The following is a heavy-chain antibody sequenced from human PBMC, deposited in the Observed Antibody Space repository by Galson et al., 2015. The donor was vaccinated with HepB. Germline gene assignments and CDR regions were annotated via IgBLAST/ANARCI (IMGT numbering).Heavy chain of an antibody. CDR3: ARVRGLDYFYHYMDV. V-gene: IGHV3-11*01. D-gene: IGHD3-16*01. CDR2: ISSSGSGK. CDR1: GFTFSDYY. J-gene: IGHJ6*03. Sequence: SLRLSCAASGFTFSDYYMSWVRQAPGKGLEWIPYISSSGSGKYYVDSMRGRFTISRDNAKNSLYLQMNSLSAEDTAVYYCARVRGLDYFYHYMDVWGKGTTVTVSS.